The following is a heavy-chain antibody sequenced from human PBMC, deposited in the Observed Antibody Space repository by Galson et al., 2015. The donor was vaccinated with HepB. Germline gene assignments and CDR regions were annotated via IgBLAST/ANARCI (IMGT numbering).Heavy chain of an antibody. V-gene: IGHV1-46*03. D-gene: IGHD1-1*01. CDR3: ARWNAGVSYYYYYGMDV. CDR1: GYTFTSYY. CDR2: INPSGGST. J-gene: IGHJ6*02. Sequence: SVKVSCKASGYTFTSYYMHWVRQAPGQGLEWMGIINPSGGSTSYAQKFQGRVTMTRDTSTSPVYMELSSLRSEDTAVYYCARWNAGVSYYYYYGMDVWGQGTTVTVSS.